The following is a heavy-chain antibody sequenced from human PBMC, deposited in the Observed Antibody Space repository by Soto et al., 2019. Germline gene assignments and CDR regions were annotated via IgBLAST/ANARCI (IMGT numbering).Heavy chain of an antibody. Sequence: QVQLQESGPGLVKPSQTLSLTCTVSGGSISSGGYYWSWIRQHPGKGLEWIGYIYYSGSTYYNPSLKSRVTMSVDTSKNQFSLMLSSMTAADTAVYYCARVGGSGGSCHPEGYWGQGTLVTVSS. CDR2: IYYSGST. CDR1: GGSISSGGYY. J-gene: IGHJ4*02. CDR3: ARVGGSGGSCHPEGY. D-gene: IGHD2-15*01. V-gene: IGHV4-31*03.